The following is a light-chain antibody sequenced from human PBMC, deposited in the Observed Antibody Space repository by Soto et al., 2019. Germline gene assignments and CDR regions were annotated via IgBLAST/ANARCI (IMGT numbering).Light chain of an antibody. CDR1: QDISGY. J-gene: IGKJ5*01. V-gene: IGKV1D-12*01. CDR2: GAS. Sequence: DIQVTQSPSSVSACVGDIFTITCRSGQDISGYLAWYQHKPGRTPELLIHGASRLQSGVPARFSGSGSGTDFTLSINSLQPEDFATYYCQQAYSFPITFGQGTRLEIK. CDR3: QQAYSFPIT.